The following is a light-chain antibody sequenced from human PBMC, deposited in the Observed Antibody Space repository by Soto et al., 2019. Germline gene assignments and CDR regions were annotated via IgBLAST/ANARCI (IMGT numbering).Light chain of an antibody. CDR2: ATS. CDR1: QSVSSN. Sequence: EIVMTQSPVTLSVSPGERATLSCRASQSVSSNVAWYQQRPGQAPRLLIYATSTRATGIPARFSGSGSGTEFTLTISSLQSEDFAVYSCQQYNQWPLFTFGPGTKVDMK. J-gene: IGKJ3*01. V-gene: IGKV3-15*01. CDR3: QQYNQWPLFT.